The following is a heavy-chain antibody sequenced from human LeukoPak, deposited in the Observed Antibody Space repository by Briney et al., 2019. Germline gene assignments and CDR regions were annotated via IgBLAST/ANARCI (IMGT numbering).Heavy chain of an antibody. CDR3: ARVGIAALPYNWFDP. Sequence: PSETLSLTCTVSGGSISSYYWSWIRQPPGKGLEWIGYIYYSGSTNYNPSLKSRVTISVDTSKNQFSLKLSSVTAADTAVYYCARVGIAALPYNWFDPWGQGTLVTVSS. CDR2: IYYSGST. D-gene: IGHD6-6*01. V-gene: IGHV4-59*01. J-gene: IGHJ5*02. CDR1: GGSISSYY.